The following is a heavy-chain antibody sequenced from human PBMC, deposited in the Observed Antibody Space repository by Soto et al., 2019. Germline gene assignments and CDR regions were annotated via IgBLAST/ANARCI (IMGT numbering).Heavy chain of an antibody. Sequence: QVQLVQSGTEVKKPGASVKVSCKASGFTFTDYYMNWVRQAPGQGLEWMGWINPNTGGTYYAQKLKGGVTMTRDTSITTAYMELSRLRSDDTAVYYCARDAGYCSGGSCRLTNGFDPWGQGTLVTVSS. CDR2: INPNTGGT. D-gene: IGHD2-15*01. CDR1: GFTFTDYY. CDR3: ARDAGYCSGGSCRLTNGFDP. V-gene: IGHV1-2*02. J-gene: IGHJ5*02.